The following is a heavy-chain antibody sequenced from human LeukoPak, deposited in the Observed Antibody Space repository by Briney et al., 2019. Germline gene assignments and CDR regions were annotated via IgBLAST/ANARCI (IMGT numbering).Heavy chain of an antibody. D-gene: IGHD3-10*01. Sequence: GASVKVSCKVSGYTLTDLFMHGVRQAPGKGLEWMGGFDPEDGETIYAQKFQGRVTMTEDTSTDTAYMELSSLRSEDTAVYYCATVYYGWGSYARDVGFDPWGQGTLVTVSS. CDR3: ATVYYGWGSYARDVGFDP. J-gene: IGHJ5*02. V-gene: IGHV1-24*01. CDR1: GYTLTDLF. CDR2: FDPEDGET.